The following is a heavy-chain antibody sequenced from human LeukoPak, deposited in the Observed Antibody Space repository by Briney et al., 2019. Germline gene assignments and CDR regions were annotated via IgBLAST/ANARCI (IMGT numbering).Heavy chain of an antibody. D-gene: IGHD3-16*02. Sequence: GESLKISCKGSGYTFTSHWIAWVRQMPGKGLEWMGIIYPGDSDTRYSPSFQGQVTISADKSICTAYLQWSSLKASDTAIYYCARGYRLDSWGQGTLVTVSS. CDR3: ARGYRLDS. CDR1: GYTFTSHW. J-gene: IGHJ4*02. V-gene: IGHV5-51*01. CDR2: IYPGDSDT.